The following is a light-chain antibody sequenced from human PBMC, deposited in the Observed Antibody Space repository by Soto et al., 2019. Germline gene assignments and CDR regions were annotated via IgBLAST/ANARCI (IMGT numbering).Light chain of an antibody. J-gene: IGKJ1*01. CDR2: GAS. V-gene: IGKV3-20*01. CDR3: QQYGSSPWT. CDR1: QRVSSSY. Sequence: EIVLTQSPCTLSLSPGERATLSCRASQRVSSSYLAWYQQKPGQAPRLLIYGASSRATGIPDRFSGSGSGTDFTLTISRLEPEDFAVYYCQQYGSSPWTFGQGTKVDIK.